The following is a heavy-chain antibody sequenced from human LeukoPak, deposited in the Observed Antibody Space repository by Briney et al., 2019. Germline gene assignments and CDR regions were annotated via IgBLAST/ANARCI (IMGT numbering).Heavy chain of an antibody. CDR3: ANFYSSVVTPY. CDR1: GFTFSSYA. Sequence: GGSLRLSCAASGFTFSSYAMSWVRQAPGKGLEWVSAISGSGGSTYYADSVKGRFTISRDNSNNTLYLQMNSLRAEDTAVYYCANFYSSVVTPYWGQGTLVTVSS. V-gene: IGHV3-23*01. D-gene: IGHD4-23*01. J-gene: IGHJ4*02. CDR2: ISGSGGST.